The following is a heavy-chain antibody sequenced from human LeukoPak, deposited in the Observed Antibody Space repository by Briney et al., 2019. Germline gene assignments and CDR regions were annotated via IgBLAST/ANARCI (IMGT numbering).Heavy chain of an antibody. Sequence: SVKVSCKASGYTFTSYGISWVRQAPGQGLEWMGGIIPLFGSADYAQKFQGRVTFTADESTSTAYMELSSLRSEDTAVYYCATIGLKATYYYDSSGYQNWFDPWGQGTLVTVSS. CDR3: ATIGLKATYYYDSSGYQNWFDP. D-gene: IGHD3-22*01. CDR2: IIPLFGSA. V-gene: IGHV1-69*13. J-gene: IGHJ5*02. CDR1: GYTFTSYG.